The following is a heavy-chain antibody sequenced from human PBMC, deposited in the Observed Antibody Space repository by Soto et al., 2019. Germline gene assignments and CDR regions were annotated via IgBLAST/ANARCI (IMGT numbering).Heavy chain of an antibody. CDR2: ISGSGGST. D-gene: IGHD4-17*01. Sequence: GGSLRLSCTASGFTFSSSVMSWVRQAPGKGLEWVSAISGSGGSTYYADSVKGRFTISRDNSKNTLYLQMNSLRAEDTAVYYCAKDGHDYGDFVFNWFDPWGQGTLVTVSS. CDR1: GFTFSSSV. J-gene: IGHJ5*02. V-gene: IGHV3-23*01. CDR3: AKDGHDYGDFVFNWFDP.